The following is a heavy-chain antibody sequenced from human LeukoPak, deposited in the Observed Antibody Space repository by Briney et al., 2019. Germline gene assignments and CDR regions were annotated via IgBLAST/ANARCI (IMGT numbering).Heavy chain of an antibody. CDR1: GFTFSSYD. Sequence: PGGSLRLSCAASGFTFSSYDIHWVRQAPGKGLEWVAVISYDGSNKYYADSVKGRFAISRDNSKNTLYLQMNSLRAEDTAVYYCAKTAVAGSYYFDYWGQGTLVTVSS. D-gene: IGHD6-19*01. V-gene: IGHV3-30*18. CDR3: AKTAVAGSYYFDY. J-gene: IGHJ4*02. CDR2: ISYDGSNK.